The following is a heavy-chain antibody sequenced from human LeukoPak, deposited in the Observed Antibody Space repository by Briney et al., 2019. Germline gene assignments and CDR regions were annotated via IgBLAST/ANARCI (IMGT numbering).Heavy chain of an antibody. V-gene: IGHV4-39*07. J-gene: IGHJ4*02. CDR3: AKGVGYCSGGSCQQFDY. CDR1: GGSISSSSYY. CDR2: IYYSGST. D-gene: IGHD2-15*01. Sequence: SETLSLTCTVSGGSISSSSYYWGWIRQPPGKGLEWIGSIYYSGSTYYNPSLKSRVTISVDTSKNQFSLKLSSVTAEDTAVYYCAKGVGYCSGGSCQQFDYWGQGTLVTVSS.